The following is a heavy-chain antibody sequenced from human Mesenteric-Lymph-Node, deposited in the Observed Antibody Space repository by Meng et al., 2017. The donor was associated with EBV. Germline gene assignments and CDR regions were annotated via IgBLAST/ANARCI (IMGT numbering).Heavy chain of an antibody. D-gene: IGHD1-26*01. V-gene: IGHV1-69*01. Sequence: QGHRGPSWTEVKKPGSSVKVSCKASGGALSTYSLSWLRQAPGQGLEWMGGVIPLFKTTNYAQDLEGRLTIITDESTDTAFMELSSLRLEDTAVYYCATAQSSTTTFFYYFDNWGQGTLVTVSS. CDR3: ATAQSSTTTFFYYFDN. CDR2: VIPLFKTT. CDR1: GGALSTYS. J-gene: IGHJ4*02.